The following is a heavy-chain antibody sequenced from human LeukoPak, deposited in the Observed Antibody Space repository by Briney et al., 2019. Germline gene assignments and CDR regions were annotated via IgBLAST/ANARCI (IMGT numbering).Heavy chain of an antibody. Sequence: PGGSLRLSCAASGFTFSSYEMNWVRQAPGKGLEWVSYISSSGSTIYYADSVKGRFTISRDNAENSLYLQMNSLRAEDTAVYYCASLLELTAKDYWGQGTLVTVSS. CDR2: ISSSGSTI. CDR3: ASLLELTAKDY. V-gene: IGHV3-48*03. CDR1: GFTFSSYE. D-gene: IGHD1-7*01. J-gene: IGHJ4*02.